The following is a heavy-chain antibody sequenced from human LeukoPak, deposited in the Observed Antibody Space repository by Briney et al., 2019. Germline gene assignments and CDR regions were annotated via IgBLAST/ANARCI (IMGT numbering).Heavy chain of an antibody. J-gene: IGHJ4*02. CDR1: GYTFTSHD. CDR2: MSPNSGDT. D-gene: IGHD7-27*01. CDR3: VRTPPNWGFDY. V-gene: IGHV1-8*01. Sequence: ASVTVSCTASGYTFTSHDINWVRQATGQGLEWMGWMSPNSGDTGYAQKFQGRVTMTSDSSISTAYMELSSLRSEDTAIYYCVRTPPNWGFDYWGQGTLVTVSS.